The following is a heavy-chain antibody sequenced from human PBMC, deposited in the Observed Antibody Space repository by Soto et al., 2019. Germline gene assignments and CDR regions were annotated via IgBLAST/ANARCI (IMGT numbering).Heavy chain of an antibody. CDR3: ARGRYCSGGSCYFDY. CDR1: GFTFSSYA. Sequence: GGSLRLSCAASGFTFSSYAMDWVRQAPGRGLEWVSHITSYSSIYYADSVKGRFTISRDNAKDSLFPQMNSLRDEDTALYYCARGRYCSGGSCYFDYWGQGALVTVSS. CDR2: ITSYSSI. J-gene: IGHJ4*02. D-gene: IGHD2-15*01. V-gene: IGHV3-48*02.